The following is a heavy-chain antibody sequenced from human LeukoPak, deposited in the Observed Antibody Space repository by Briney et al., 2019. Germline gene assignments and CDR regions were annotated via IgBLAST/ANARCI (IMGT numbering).Heavy chain of an antibody. D-gene: IGHD1/OR15-1a*01. Sequence: PGGSLRLSCVASGFNFSNYNMNWVHQAPGKGLEWVAVISFDGSNEYFADSVRGRFTISRDSSKNTLYLQMNSLRAEDTAVYYCVREMNRYFDYWGQGTLVTVSS. CDR1: GFNFSNYN. J-gene: IGHJ4*02. CDR3: VREMNRYFDY. V-gene: IGHV3-30*03. CDR2: ISFDGSNE.